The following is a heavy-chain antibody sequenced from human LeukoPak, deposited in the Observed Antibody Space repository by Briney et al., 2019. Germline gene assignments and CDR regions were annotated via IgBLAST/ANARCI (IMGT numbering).Heavy chain of an antibody. J-gene: IGHJ4*02. CDR3: ARSGWYDSYYSDS. Sequence: GGSLRLSCAASGFTFSSYGMHWVRQAPGKGLEWVAVIWYDRNTKYYADSVKGRFTISRDNSKNTLYLQMNSLRAEDTAVYYCARSGWYDSYYSDSWGQGTLVTVSP. D-gene: IGHD6-19*01. V-gene: IGHV3-33*01. CDR2: IWYDRNTK. CDR1: GFTFSSYG.